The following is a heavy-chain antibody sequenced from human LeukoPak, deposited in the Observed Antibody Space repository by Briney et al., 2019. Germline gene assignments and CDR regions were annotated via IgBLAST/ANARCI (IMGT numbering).Heavy chain of an antibody. V-gene: IGHV4-39*01. CDR3: ARYDFWSGYSITHDY. D-gene: IGHD3-3*01. CDR1: GGSISSSSYY. Sequence: PSETLSLTCTVSGGSISSSSYYWGWTRQPPGKGLEWIGSLHYSGSTYYNPSLKSRVTISVDASKNQFSLRLSSVTAADTAVYYCARYDFWSGYSITHDYWGQGTLVTVSS. CDR2: LHYSGST. J-gene: IGHJ4*02.